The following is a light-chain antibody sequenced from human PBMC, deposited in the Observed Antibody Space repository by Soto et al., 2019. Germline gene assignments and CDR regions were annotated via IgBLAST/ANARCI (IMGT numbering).Light chain of an antibody. Sequence: QALVTHAPSFSVSPGGTVTLTCGLSSGSVSINYYPSWYQQTPGQAPRTLIYSTNTRSSGIPDRFSGSILGNKAALTITGAQADDESHYYCVLYMGSGISVFGGGTQLTVL. V-gene: IGLV8-61*01. CDR2: STN. CDR3: VLYMGSGISV. J-gene: IGLJ2*01. CDR1: SGSVSINYY.